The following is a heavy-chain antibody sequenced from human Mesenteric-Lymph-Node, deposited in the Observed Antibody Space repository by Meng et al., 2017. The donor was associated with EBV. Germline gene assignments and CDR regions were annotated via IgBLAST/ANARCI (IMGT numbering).Heavy chain of an antibody. CDR2: INRVGST. D-gene: IGHD3-10*01. Sequence: QVRIQEWGAGLLKPSETLSLICTVYGESFSDHYWSWIRQPPGKGLEWIGEINRVGSTNYNPSLKSRLTMSVDTSKNHFSLKLTSVTAADTAVYYCVRCGAVTLVQGGPDHWGQGTLVTVSS. V-gene: IGHV4-34*01. CDR3: VRCGAVTLVQGGPDH. CDR1: GESFSDHY. J-gene: IGHJ4*02.